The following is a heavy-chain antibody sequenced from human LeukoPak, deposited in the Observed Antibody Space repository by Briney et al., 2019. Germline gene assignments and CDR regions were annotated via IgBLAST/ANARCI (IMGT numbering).Heavy chain of an antibody. CDR2: IYYSGGT. Sequence: SETLSLTCTVSGGSITSGGYYWSWIRQHPGKGLEWIGYIYYSGGTYYNPSLQSRITISVDTSENQFSLKLSSVTAADTAVYYCARVRGIAAAYWYFDLWAVAPWSLSPQ. CDR3: ARVRGIAAAYWYFDL. D-gene: IGHD6-25*01. J-gene: IGHJ2*01. CDR1: GGSITSGGYY. V-gene: IGHV4-31*03.